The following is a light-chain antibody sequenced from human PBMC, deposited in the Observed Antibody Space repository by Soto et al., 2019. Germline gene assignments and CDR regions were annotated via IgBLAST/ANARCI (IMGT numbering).Light chain of an antibody. CDR3: QQRYTSPPWT. J-gene: IGKJ1*01. CDR1: QIISTY. CDR2: RAS. V-gene: IGKV1-39*01. Sequence: DIQMTQSPSSLSSSVGDRVTISCRASQIISTYLNWYQQKPGTARRLLISRASSVKSGVPPRFSGSGSGRDFTLTISSLRPEDIATYFCQQRYTSPPWTFGQGTKVEVK.